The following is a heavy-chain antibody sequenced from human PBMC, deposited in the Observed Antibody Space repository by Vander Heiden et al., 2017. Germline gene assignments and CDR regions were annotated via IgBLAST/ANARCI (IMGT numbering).Heavy chain of an antibody. Sequence: QVQLQESGPGLVKPSETLSLTCTVSGGSIIGYYWSWIRQPAGKGLEWIGHIYTIGSTNYNSSLKSRVTMSIDTTKKQFSLKVTSVTAADTAVYYCARADDYAESLDYWGQGALVTVSS. D-gene: IGHD4-17*01. CDR3: ARADDYAESLDY. V-gene: IGHV4-4*07. J-gene: IGHJ4*02. CDR1: GGSIIGYY. CDR2: IYTIGST.